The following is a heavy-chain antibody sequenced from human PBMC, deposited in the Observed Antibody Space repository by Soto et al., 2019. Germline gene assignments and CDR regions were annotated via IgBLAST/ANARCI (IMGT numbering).Heavy chain of an antibody. CDR1: GFTFKNYA. V-gene: IGHV3-23*01. Sequence: GGSLRLSCAASGFTFKNYAMNWVRQAPGKGLEWVSVMSASGGSTYYADPVKGRFTISRDNSKNTLYLQMNSLRVEDTAVYYCAKDRYYDSTGYSPGDWFDPWGQGTQVTVSS. CDR2: MSASGGST. J-gene: IGHJ5*02. CDR3: AKDRYYDSTGYSPGDWFDP. D-gene: IGHD3-22*01.